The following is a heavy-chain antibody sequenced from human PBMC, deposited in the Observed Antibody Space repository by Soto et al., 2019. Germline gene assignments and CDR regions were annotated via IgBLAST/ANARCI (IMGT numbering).Heavy chain of an antibody. J-gene: IGHJ5*02. CDR3: ASDIAAAGLNWFDQ. Sequence: GGSLRLSCAASGFTFSSYSMNWVRQAPGKGLEWVSSISSSSSYIYYADSVKGRFTISRDNAKNSLYLQMNSLRAEDTAVYYCASDIAAAGLNWFDQWGQGTLVNVS. CDR2: ISSSSSYI. V-gene: IGHV3-21*01. D-gene: IGHD6-13*01. CDR1: GFTFSSYS.